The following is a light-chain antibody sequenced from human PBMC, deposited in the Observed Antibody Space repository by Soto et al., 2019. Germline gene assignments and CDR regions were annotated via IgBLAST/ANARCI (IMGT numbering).Light chain of an antibody. V-gene: IGKV1-39*01. CDR3: QQTNSFPRT. J-gene: IGKJ1*01. CDR1: QSISSY. CDR2: AAS. Sequence: DIQMTQSPSSLSASVGDRVTITCRASQSISSYLNWYQQKPGKAPKVLIYAASSLQSGVPSRFSGSGSGTDFTLTISSLQPEDFATYYCQQTNSFPRTFGQGTKVDIK.